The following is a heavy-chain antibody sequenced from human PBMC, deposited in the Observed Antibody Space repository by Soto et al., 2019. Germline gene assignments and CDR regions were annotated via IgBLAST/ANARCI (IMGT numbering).Heavy chain of an antibody. J-gene: IGHJ5*02. Sequence: SETLSLTCTVSGGSISSSYYFWGWFRQPPGKGLEWIATIYYNGSTYYNPSLKSRVTISVDTSKNQFSLKLSSVTAADTAVYYCARKTTLSSGWFDPWGQGTLVTVSS. V-gene: IGHV4-39*07. D-gene: IGHD2-15*01. CDR2: IYYNGST. CDR3: ARKTTLSSGWFDP. CDR1: GGSISSSYYF.